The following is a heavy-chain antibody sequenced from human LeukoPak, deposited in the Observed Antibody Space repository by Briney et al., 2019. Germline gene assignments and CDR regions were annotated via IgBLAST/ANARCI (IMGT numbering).Heavy chain of an antibody. CDR3: ARVSPGIADEHLDY. Sequence: SETLSLTCTVSGGSISSYYWSWIRQPPGKGLEWIGYIYYSESTNYNPSLKSRVTISVDTSKNQFSLKLSSVTAADTAVYYCARVSPGIADEHLDYWGQGTLVTVSS. D-gene: IGHD6-13*01. CDR2: IYYSEST. CDR1: GGSISSYY. V-gene: IGHV4-59*01. J-gene: IGHJ4*02.